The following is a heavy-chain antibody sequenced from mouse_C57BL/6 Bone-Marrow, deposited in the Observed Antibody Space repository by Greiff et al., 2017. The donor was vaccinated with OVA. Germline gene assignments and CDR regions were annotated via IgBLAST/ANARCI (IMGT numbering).Heavy chain of an antibody. CDR2: IDPSDSYT. Sequence: QVHVKQPGAELVKPGASVKLSCKASGYTFTSYWMQWVKQRPGQGLEWIGEIDPSDSYTNYNQKFKGKATLTVDTSSSTAYMQLSSLTSEDSAVYYCARGYYWYFDVWGTGTTVTVSS. CDR1: GYTFTSYW. J-gene: IGHJ1*03. V-gene: IGHV1-50*01. D-gene: IGHD2-2*01. CDR3: ARGYYWYFDV.